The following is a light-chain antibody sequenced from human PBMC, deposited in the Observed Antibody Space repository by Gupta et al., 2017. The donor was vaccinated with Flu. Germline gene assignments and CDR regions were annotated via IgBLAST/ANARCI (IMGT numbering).Light chain of an antibody. J-gene: IGKJ4*01. CDR3: QQMEGSPHT. Sequence: PASQSASVGDKDTNTCRTRQRIGNYLNWYQQKRGKAPKLLIYTASMVRSGVPSRFSDSGYGADFSLTISTRQPEDFAKYYCQQMEGSPHTFGGGT. CDR1: QRIGNY. CDR2: TAS. V-gene: IGKV1-39*01.